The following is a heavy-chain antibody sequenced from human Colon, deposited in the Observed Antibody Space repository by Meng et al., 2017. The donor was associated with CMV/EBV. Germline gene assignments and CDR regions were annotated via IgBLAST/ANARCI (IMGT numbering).Heavy chain of an antibody. CDR3: ASSYGDIVVVPAAIN. CDR2: ISGSGGST. V-gene: IGHV3-23*01. CDR1: GFTFSSYA. Sequence: GGSLRLSCAASGFTFSSYAMSWVRQAPGKGLEWVSAISGSGGSTYYADSVKGRFTISRDNSKNTLYLQMNSLRAEDTAVYYCASSYGDIVVVPAAINWGQGTLVTVSS. J-gene: IGHJ4*02. D-gene: IGHD2-2*02.